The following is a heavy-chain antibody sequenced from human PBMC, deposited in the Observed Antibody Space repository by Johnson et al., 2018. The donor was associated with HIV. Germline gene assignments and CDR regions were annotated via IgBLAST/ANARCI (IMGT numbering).Heavy chain of an antibody. CDR1: VFTFSSFD. CDR3: ARSFGVTTPGAFDI. D-gene: IGHD3-3*01. J-gene: IGHJ3*02. V-gene: IGHV3-30*03. Sequence: QVQLVESGGGVVQPGRSLRVSCGTSVFTFSSFDMHWVRQAPGKGLEWVAVISYDGSNKYYADSVKGRFTISRDNSKNTLYLQMNSLRAEDTAVYYCARSFGVTTPGAFDIWGQGTMVTVSS. CDR2: ISYDGSNK.